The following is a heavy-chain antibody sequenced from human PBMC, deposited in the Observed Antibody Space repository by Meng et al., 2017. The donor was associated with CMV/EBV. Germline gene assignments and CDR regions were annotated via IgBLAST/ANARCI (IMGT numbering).Heavy chain of an antibody. D-gene: IGHD1/OR15-1a*01. CDR3: ARGRLTGTTLYYGMDV. CDR2: ISGYNANT. CDR1: GYTFTTFG. Sequence: ASVTVSCKASGYTFTTFGISGVRQAPGQGLEWMGWISGYNANTKYAQKFQGRVTMTTDTSTSTAYMELRSLRSDDTAVYYCARGRLTGTTLYYGMDVWGQGTTVTVSS. V-gene: IGHV1-18*01. J-gene: IGHJ6*02.